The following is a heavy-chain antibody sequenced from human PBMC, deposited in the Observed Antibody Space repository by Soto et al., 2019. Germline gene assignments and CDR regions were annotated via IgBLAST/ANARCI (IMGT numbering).Heavy chain of an antibody. J-gene: IGHJ4*02. CDR2: ISTFNGET. CDR3: ARDVGYCSSSTCLIDH. D-gene: IGHD2-2*01. Sequence: ASVKVSCKAFGYTFNTYGISWVRQAPGQGLEWMGWISTFNGETRYAQKFQARVTVTTDTSTTTGYMELRSLRSDDTAVYYCARDVGYCSSSTCLIDHWGQGTLVTVPQ. CDR1: GYTFNTYG. V-gene: IGHV1-18*01.